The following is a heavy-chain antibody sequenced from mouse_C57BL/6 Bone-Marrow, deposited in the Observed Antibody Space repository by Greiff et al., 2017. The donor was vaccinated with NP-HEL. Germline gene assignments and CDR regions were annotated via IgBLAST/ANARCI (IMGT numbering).Heavy chain of an antibody. CDR3: ARGGWDYWYFDV. D-gene: IGHD3-3*01. Sequence: VQLQQPGAELVMPGASVKLSCKASGYTFTSYWMHWVKQRPGQGLEWIGELDPSDRYTNYNQKFKGKSPLTVDKSSSTAYMQLSSLTSEDSAVYYCARGGWDYWYFDVWGTGTTVTVSS. V-gene: IGHV1-69*01. CDR1: GYTFTSYW. CDR2: LDPSDRYT. J-gene: IGHJ1*02.